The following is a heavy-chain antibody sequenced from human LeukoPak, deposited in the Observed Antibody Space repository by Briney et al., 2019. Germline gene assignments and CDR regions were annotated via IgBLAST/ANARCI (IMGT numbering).Heavy chain of an antibody. D-gene: IGHD1-26*01. CDR2: ISYDGSNK. Sequence: PGGSLRLSCAASGFTFSSHAIHWVRQAPGKGLEWVVLISYDGSNKYYADSVKGRFTISRDNSKNTLFLQMNSLRAEDTAIYYCARDKIVGPTTLDYWGQGTLVTVSS. CDR1: GFTFSSHA. J-gene: IGHJ4*02. CDR3: ARDKIVGPTTLDY. V-gene: IGHV3-30-3*01.